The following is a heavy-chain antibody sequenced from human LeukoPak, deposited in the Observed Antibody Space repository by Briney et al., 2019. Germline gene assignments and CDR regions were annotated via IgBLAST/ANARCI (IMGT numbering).Heavy chain of an antibody. CDR2: SSTDNGNT. D-gene: IGHD2-15*01. CDR3: AREAVEYCSGASGYGGIDY. V-gene: IGHV1-18*01. CDR1: GYTFTSHG. J-gene: IGHJ4*02. Sequence: GASVKVSCTCSGYTFTSHGLSWMRQAPGQGLEWMGWSSTDNGNTKYAQKLQGRVKMTTDTSTRTGYMELRSLRSEDTAVYYCAREAVEYCSGASGYGGIDYWGQGTLVTVSS.